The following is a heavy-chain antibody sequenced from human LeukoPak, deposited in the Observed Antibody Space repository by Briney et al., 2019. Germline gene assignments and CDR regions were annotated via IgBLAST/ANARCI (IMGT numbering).Heavy chain of an antibody. CDR3: ARRVTMVRGVITNAFDI. D-gene: IGHD3-10*01. J-gene: IGHJ3*02. Sequence: PGGSLRLSCAASGFTVSSNYISWVRQAPGKGLEWVSVIYSGGSTYYADSVKGRFTISRDNSKNTLYLQMNSLRAEDTAVYYCARRVTMVRGVITNAFDIWGQGTMVTVSS. CDR1: GFTVSSNY. V-gene: IGHV3-66*04. CDR2: IYSGGST.